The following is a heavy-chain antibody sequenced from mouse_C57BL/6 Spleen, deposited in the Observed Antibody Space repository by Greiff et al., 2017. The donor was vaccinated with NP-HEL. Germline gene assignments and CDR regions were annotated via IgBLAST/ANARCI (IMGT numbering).Heavy chain of an antibody. CDR1: GYSFTGYY. CDR2: INPSTGGT. V-gene: IGHV1-42*01. CDR3: ASRGTTVDWYFDV. J-gene: IGHJ1*03. D-gene: IGHD1-1*01. Sequence: EVQLQQSGPELVKPGASVKISCKASGYSFTGYYMNWVKQSPEKSLEWIGEINPSTGGTTYNQKFKAKATLTVDKSSSTAYMQLKSLTSEDSAVYYCASRGTTVDWYFDVWGTGTTVTVSS.